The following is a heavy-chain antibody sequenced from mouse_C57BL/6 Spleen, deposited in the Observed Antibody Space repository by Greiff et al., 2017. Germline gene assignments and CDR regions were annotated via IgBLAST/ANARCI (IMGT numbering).Heavy chain of an antibody. J-gene: IGHJ4*01. CDR2: IYPGNSDT. Sequence: EVQLQQSGTVLARPGASVKMSCKTSGYTFTSYWMHWVKQRPGQGLEWIGAIYPGNSDTSYNQKFKGKAKLTAVTSASTAYMELSSLTNEDSAVYYSTSNYYGGSYDYAMDYWGQGTSVTVSS. V-gene: IGHV1-5*01. D-gene: IGHD1-1*01. CDR1: GYTFTSYW. CDR3: TSNYYGGSYDYAMDY.